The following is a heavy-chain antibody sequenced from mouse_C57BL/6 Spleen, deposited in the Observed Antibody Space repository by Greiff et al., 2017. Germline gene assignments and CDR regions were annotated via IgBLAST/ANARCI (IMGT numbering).Heavy chain of an antibody. CDR3: ARPYSNCEGWAMDY. CDR1: GYTFTSYW. CDR2: IYPGSGST. V-gene: IGHV1-55*01. Sequence: QVQLQQPGAELVKPGASVKMSCKASGYTFTSYWITWVKQRPGQGLEWIGDIYPGSGSTNYNEKFKGKATLTVDTSSSTAYMQLSSLTSEDSAVYYCARPYSNCEGWAMDYWGQGTSVTVSS. D-gene: IGHD2-5*01. J-gene: IGHJ4*01.